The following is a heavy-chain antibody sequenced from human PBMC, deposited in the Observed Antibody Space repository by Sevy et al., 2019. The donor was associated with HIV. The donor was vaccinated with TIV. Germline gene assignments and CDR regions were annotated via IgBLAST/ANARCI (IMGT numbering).Heavy chain of an antibody. CDR1: AFTFSSYG. J-gene: IGHJ2*01. D-gene: IGHD3-22*01. V-gene: IGHV3-33*01. CDR3: ARELAGDYCDSDGYRYFDV. CDR2: IWFDGRNK. Sequence: GGSLRLSCAASAFTFSSYGMHWVRQAPGKGLEWVAVIWFDGRNKYYVDSVKGRFIISRDNSKNTLYLQMNNLRPEDTAVYYCARELAGDYCDSDGYRYFDVWGRGILVTVSS.